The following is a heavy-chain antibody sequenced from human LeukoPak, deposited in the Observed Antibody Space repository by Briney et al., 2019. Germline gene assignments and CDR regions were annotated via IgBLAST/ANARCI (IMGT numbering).Heavy chain of an antibody. CDR3: ARDGIRYFDWLSPGVYPPNYYYGMDV. Sequence: GGSLRLSCAASGFTFSSYAMHWVRQAPGKGLEWVAVISYDGSNKYYADSVKGRFTISRDNSKNTLYLQMNSLRAEDTAVYYCARDGIRYFDWLSPGVYPPNYYYGMDVWGQGTTVTVSS. V-gene: IGHV3-30*04. CDR1: GFTFSSYA. CDR2: ISYDGSNK. D-gene: IGHD3-9*01. J-gene: IGHJ6*02.